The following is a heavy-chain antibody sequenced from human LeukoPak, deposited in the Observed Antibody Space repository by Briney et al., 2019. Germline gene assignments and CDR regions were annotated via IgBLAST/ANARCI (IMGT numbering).Heavy chain of an antibody. CDR2: ISGSGDIT. J-gene: IGHJ4*02. D-gene: IGHD3-10*01. CDR1: GFTFSSYA. V-gene: IGHV3-23*01. Sequence: GGSLRLSCAASGFTFSSYAMSWVRQAPGKGLEWVSAISGSGDITYYADSVKGRFTISRDNSKNTLYLEVIGLTAEDTAVYYCAKDDAWLRFGEWSQGTLVTVSS. CDR3: AKDDAWLRFGE.